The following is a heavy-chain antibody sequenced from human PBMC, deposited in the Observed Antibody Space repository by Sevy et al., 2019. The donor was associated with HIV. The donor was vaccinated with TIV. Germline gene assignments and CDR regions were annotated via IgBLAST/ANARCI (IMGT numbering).Heavy chain of an antibody. CDR2: INSDGSST. V-gene: IGHV3-74*01. CDR1: GFTFSSYW. Sequence: SLRHSCAASGFTFSSYWMHWVRQAPGKGLVWVARINSDGSSTSYADSVKGRFTISRDNAKNTLYLQMNSLRVEDTAVYYCARVWPSVSSYDSWYFDLWGRGTLVTVSS. CDR3: ARVWPSVSSYDSWYFDL. D-gene: IGHD2-2*01. J-gene: IGHJ2*01.